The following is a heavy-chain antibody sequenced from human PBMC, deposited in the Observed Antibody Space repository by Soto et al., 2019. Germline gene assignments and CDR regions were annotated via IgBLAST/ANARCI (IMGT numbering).Heavy chain of an antibody. J-gene: IGHJ4*02. D-gene: IGHD3-9*01. V-gene: IGHV3-23*01. CDR3: ARYFYNNDWYKAVSDY. CDR1: GFTFSIYA. CDR2: ISDSGSST. Sequence: GGSLRLSCAASGFTFSIYAMNWVRQAPGKGLEWVSIISDSGSSTYYADSVKGRFIISRDNSKNTLYLQMNSLRAEDTAIYYCARYFYNNDWYKAVSDYWGQGTLVTVSS.